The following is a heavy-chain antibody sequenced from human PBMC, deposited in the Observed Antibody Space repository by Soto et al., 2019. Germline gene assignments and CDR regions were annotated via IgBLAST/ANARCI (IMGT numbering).Heavy chain of an antibody. V-gene: IGHV3-48*01. CDR3: AREGRGGLPADY. J-gene: IGHJ4*02. CDR1: GFTFTSYT. Sequence: EVQLLESGGGLIQPGGSLRLSCAASGFTFTSYTINWVRQAPGKGLEWVSFISSSSSTIYYADSVKGRFTISRDNAKNSEFREMNSLRAEDTAGYCCAREGRGGLPADYWGQGTLVTVSS. D-gene: IGHD2-21*02. CDR2: ISSSSSTI.